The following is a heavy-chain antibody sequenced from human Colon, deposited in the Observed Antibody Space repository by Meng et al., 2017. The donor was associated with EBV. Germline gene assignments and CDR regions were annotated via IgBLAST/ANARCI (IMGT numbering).Heavy chain of an antibody. D-gene: IGHD3-3*01. V-gene: IGHV4-34*01. CDR1: GGSFSNSY. CDR2: INESGST. CDR3: RNAFCSAEAGCSDQ. J-gene: IGHJ4*02. Sequence: QLQIQQWGAGVLKPSETLSTTCAADGGSFSNSYWSWIRQPPGKRLEGIGEINESGSTKYNPSLKSRVTILMDTSKNQFSLRLSSVTAADTAVYYCRNAFCSAEAGCSDQWGQGTLVTVSS.